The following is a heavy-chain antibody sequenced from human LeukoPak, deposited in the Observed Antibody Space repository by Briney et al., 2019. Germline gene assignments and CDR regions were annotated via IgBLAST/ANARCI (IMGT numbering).Heavy chain of an antibody. D-gene: IGHD7-27*01. V-gene: IGHV3-30-3*01. CDR1: GFTFGSYA. CDR2: ISYDGSNK. J-gene: IGHJ4*02. Sequence: PGGSLRLSCAASGFTFGSYAMHWVRQAPGKGLEWVAVISYDGSNKYYADSVKGRFTISRDNSKNTLYLQMNSLRAEDTAVYYCARGPPNWGYDYWGQGTLVTVSS. CDR3: ARGPPNWGYDY.